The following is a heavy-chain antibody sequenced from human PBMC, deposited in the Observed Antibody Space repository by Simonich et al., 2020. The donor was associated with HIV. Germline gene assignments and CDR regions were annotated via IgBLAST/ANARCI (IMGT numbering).Heavy chain of an antibody. CDR2: IYYSGNT. J-gene: IGHJ3*02. D-gene: IGHD1-20*01. V-gene: IGHV4-31*03. CDR1: GGSISSDGYY. Sequence: QVQLQESGPGLVKPSQTLSLTCTVSGGSISSDGYYWSWIRQHQGKGLEWIGYIYYSGNTYYNPSLKSRVTISVDTSKNQFSLKLSSVTAADTAVYYCARVGIRMYAFDIWGQGTMVTVSS. CDR3: ARVGIRMYAFDI.